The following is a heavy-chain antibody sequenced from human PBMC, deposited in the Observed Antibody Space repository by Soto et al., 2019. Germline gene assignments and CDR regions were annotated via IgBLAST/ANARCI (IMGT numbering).Heavy chain of an antibody. CDR3: VRGAYTYGLIYLDF. Sequence: GGSLRLSCAASGFTFSNFWMHWVRQAPGKGLVWVSRISPDGSTTSYADSVKGRFTISRDNAKSTLYLRMNSLKASDSAIYYCVRGAYTYGLIYLDFWGPGTLVTVSS. J-gene: IGHJ4*02. V-gene: IGHV3-74*01. CDR1: GFTFSNFW. D-gene: IGHD5-18*01. CDR2: ISPDGSTT.